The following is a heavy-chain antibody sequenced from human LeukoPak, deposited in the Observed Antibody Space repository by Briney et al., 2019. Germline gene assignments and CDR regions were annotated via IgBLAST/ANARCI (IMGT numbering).Heavy chain of an antibody. CDR3: ARDLKRSRARWENLGFDP. D-gene: IGHD1-26*01. Sequence: GASVKASCKASGYTFTSYGISWVRQAPGQGLEWMGWINIYNSNTNYAQKLQGRVTMTTDTSTSTAYMELRSLRSDDTAVYYCARDLKRSRARWENLGFDPWGQGTLVTVSS. J-gene: IGHJ5*02. CDR2: INIYNSNT. V-gene: IGHV1-18*01. CDR1: GYTFTSYG.